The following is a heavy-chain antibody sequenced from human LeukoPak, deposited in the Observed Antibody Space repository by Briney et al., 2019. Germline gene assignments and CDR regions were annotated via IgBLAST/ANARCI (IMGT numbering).Heavy chain of an antibody. CDR2: ISYDGSNK. J-gene: IGHJ4*02. CDR3: AKDRQQLVPDY. Sequence: AGGSLRLSCAASGFTFSSYGMHWVRQAPGKGLEWVAVISYDGSNKYYADSVKGRFTISRDNSKNTLYLQMNSLRAEDTAVYYCAKDRQQLVPDYWGQGALVTASS. D-gene: IGHD6-13*01. CDR1: GFTFSSYG. V-gene: IGHV3-30*18.